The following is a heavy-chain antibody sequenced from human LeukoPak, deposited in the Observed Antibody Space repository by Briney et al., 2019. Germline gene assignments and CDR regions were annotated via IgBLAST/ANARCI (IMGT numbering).Heavy chain of an antibody. CDR3: AREYCSGGSCYGVLDY. V-gene: IGHV1-2*04. Sequence: ASVKVSCKASGYTFTGYYMHWVRQAPGQGLEWMGWINPNSGGTNYAQKFQGWVTMTRDTSISTAYMELSRLRSDDTAVYYCAREYCSGGSCYGVLDYWDQGTLVTVSS. CDR2: INPNSGGT. J-gene: IGHJ4*02. D-gene: IGHD2-15*01. CDR1: GYTFTGYY.